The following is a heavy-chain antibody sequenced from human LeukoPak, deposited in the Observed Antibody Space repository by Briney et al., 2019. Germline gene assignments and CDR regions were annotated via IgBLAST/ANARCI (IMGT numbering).Heavy chain of an antibody. CDR2: ISWDGGST. CDR3: AKGSSSVVDYFDY. J-gene: IGHJ4*02. CDR1: GFTFDDYT. D-gene: IGHD6-6*01. V-gene: IGHV3-43*01. Sequence: GGSLRLSCAASGFTFDDYTMHWVRQAPGKGLEWVSLISWDGGSTYYADSVKGRFTISRDNSKNTLYLQMNSLRAEDTAVYYCAKGSSSVVDYFDYWGQGTLVTVSS.